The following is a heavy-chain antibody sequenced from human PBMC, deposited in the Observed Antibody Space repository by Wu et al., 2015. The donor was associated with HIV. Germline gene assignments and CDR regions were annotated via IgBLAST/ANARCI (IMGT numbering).Heavy chain of an antibody. CDR1: GYTFIDQY. D-gene: IGHD5-24*01. J-gene: IGHJ3*02. CDR2: VDPEDGET. Sequence: EVHLVQSGAEVKKPGATVKISCKVSGYTFIDQYMHWVQQAPGKGLEWMGLVDPEDGETIYAEKFQGRVTITADTSTDTAYMELSSLRSDDTAIYYCATISPWNTDGYGSAFDIWGQGTMVTVSS. V-gene: IGHV1-69-2*01. CDR3: ATISPWNTDGYGSAFDI.